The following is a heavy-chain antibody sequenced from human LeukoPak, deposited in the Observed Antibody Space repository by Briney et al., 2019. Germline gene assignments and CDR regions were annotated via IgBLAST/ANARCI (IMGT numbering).Heavy chain of an antibody. CDR3: ARGRDYYAITGYHNWFDA. Sequence: GASVKVPCKASGYTFTRYYMHWVRQAPGQGLEWMGIISPSGDSTSYAQKFQGRVTMTRDTSSRTVYLDLSGLRSEDTAVYYCARGRDYYAITGYHNWFDAWGQGTLVTVSS. J-gene: IGHJ5*02. D-gene: IGHD3-22*01. CDR1: GYTFTRYY. V-gene: IGHV1-46*01. CDR2: ISPSGDST.